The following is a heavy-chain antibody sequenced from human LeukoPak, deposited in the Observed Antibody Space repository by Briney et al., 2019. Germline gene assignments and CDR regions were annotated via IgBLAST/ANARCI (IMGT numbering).Heavy chain of an antibody. V-gene: IGHV3-48*03. D-gene: IGHD2-21*02. CDR2: ISSSGSTI. CDR3: ARGCAYCGGDCYCEYFQH. J-gene: IGHJ1*01. Sequence: PGGSLRLSCAASGFTFSSYEMNWVRQAPGKGLEWVSYISSSGSTIYYADSVKGRFTISRDNAKNSLYLQMNSLRVEDTAVYYCARGCAYCGGDCYCEYFQHWGQGTLVTVSS. CDR1: GFTFSSYE.